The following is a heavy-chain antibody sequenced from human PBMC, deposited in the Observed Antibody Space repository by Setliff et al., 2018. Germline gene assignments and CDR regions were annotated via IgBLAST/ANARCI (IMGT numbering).Heavy chain of an antibody. CDR1: GYSFTSYW. D-gene: IGHD3-10*01. J-gene: IGHJ5*02. Sequence: PGESLKISCKGSGYSFTSYWIAWVRQMPGKGLEWMGIIYPGDSDTRYSPSFQGQVTISADRSTRTAYLQWSSLKASDTAMYYCARLAMVRGVTSNWFDPWGQGTLVTVSS. CDR3: ARLAMVRGVTSNWFDP. CDR2: IYPGDSDT. V-gene: IGHV5-51*01.